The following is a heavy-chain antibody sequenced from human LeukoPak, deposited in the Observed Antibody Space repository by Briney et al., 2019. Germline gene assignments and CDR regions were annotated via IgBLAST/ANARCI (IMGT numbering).Heavy chain of an antibody. CDR3: AKDRRYYGSGSYYYYGMDV. Sequence: GRSLRLSCAASGFTFDDYAMQWVRHGPGEGLESVSGVCWNSGSIGYADSVKGRFTISRENAHNSLYLQMNSLRAEDTALYYCAKDRRYYGSGSYYYYGMDVWGQGTTVTVSS. CDR1: GFTFDDYA. D-gene: IGHD3-10*01. V-gene: IGHV3-9*01. CDR2: VCWNSGSI. J-gene: IGHJ6*02.